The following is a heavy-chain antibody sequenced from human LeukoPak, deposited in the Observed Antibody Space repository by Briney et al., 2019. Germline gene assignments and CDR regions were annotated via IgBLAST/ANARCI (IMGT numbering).Heavy chain of an antibody. D-gene: IGHD6-6*01. V-gene: IGHV3-23*01. Sequence: PGGSLRLSCAASGFTFSSYAMSWVRQAPGKGLEWVSAISGSGGSTYYADSVKGRFTISRDNSKNTLYLQMNSLRAEDTAVYYCAKVLRGSSSSRETYYFDYWGQGTLVTVSS. CDR2: ISGSGGST. CDR3: AKVLRGSSSSRETYYFDY. J-gene: IGHJ4*02. CDR1: GFTFSSYA.